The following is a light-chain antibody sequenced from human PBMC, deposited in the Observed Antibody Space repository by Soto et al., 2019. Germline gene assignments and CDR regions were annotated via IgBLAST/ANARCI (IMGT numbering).Light chain of an antibody. CDR1: QSISTW. J-gene: IGKJ1*01. CDR2: KAS. Sequence: DIQMTQSPSTLSASVGDRVTITCRASQSISTWLAWYQQKPGKAPKVLIYKASSLERGVPSRLSGSGSGTEFTLTISSLQPDDFATYYSQQYNTYSRTFGQGTKVDIK. V-gene: IGKV1-5*03. CDR3: QQYNTYSRT.